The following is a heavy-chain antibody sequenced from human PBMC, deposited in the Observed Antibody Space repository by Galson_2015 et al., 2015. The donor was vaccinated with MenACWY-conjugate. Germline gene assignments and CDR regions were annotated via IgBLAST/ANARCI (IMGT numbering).Heavy chain of an antibody. CDR3: ARMHIVLDATDAFDI. Sequence: PALVKPTQTLTLPCTFSGFSLSTYEMCIYWVRQPPGKALEWLASICWRGNKYYTTSLKTRLTISKDTSTNQVVLTMTNVDPVDTATYYCARMHIVLDATDAFDIWGQGTMVTVSS. D-gene: IGHD3-22*01. CDR1: GFSLSTYEMC. V-gene: IGHV2-70*18. J-gene: IGHJ3*02. CDR2: ICWRGNK.